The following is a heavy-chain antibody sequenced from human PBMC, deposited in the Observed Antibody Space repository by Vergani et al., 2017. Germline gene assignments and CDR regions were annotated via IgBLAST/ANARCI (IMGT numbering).Heavy chain of an antibody. V-gene: IGHV1-69*04. Sequence: QVQLVQSGAEVKKPGSSVKVSCKASGGTFSSYAISWVRQAPGQGLEWMGRIIPILGIANYPQKFQGRVTITADKSTSTAYMELSSLRSEDTAVDYCAREREDIVVVPAADYYYYYYMDVGGKGTTVTVSS. J-gene: IGHJ6*03. D-gene: IGHD2-2*01. CDR1: GGTFSSYA. CDR3: AREREDIVVVPAADYYYYYYMDV. CDR2: IIPILGIA.